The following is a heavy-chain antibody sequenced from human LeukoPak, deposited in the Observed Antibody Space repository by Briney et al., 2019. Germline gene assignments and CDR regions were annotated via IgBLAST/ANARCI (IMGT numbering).Heavy chain of an antibody. CDR3: ASSRRGDKYYFDY. J-gene: IGHJ4*02. CDR2: INWNGGST. CDR1: GFTFDDYG. Sequence: GGSLRLSCAASGFTFDDYGMSWVRQAPGKGLEWVSGINWNGGSTGYADSVKGRFTISRDNAKNSRYLQMNSLRAEDTAVYYCASSRRGDKYYFDYWGQGTLVTVSS. V-gene: IGHV3-20*04. D-gene: IGHD3-16*01.